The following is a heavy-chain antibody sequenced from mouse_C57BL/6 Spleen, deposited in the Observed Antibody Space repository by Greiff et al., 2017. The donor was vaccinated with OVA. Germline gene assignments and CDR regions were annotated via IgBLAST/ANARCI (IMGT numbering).Heavy chain of an antibody. Sequence: QVQLKQPGAELVKPGASVKLSCKASGYTFTSYWMHWVKQRPGQGLEWIGMIHPNSGSTNYNEKFKSKATLTVDKSSSTAYMQLSSLTSEDSAVYYCARGYYYGSSLSFDYWGQGTTLTVSS. CDR1: GYTFTSYW. V-gene: IGHV1-64*01. J-gene: IGHJ2*01. D-gene: IGHD1-1*01. CDR2: IHPNSGST. CDR3: ARGYYYGSSLSFDY.